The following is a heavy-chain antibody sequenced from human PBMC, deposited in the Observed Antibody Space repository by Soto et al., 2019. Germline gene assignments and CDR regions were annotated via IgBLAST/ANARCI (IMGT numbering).Heavy chain of an antibody. CDR3: ARLAGTVTYYYYKDV. J-gene: IGHJ6*03. Sequence: PGESLKISCKGSGYSFTNYWIGWVRQMPGKGLEWMGIIYPGDSDTRYSPSFQGQVTISADKSISTAYLQWSSLKASDTAMYYCARLAGTVTYYYYKDVWGKGTTVTVSS. CDR2: IYPGDSDT. D-gene: IGHD1-1*01. V-gene: IGHV5-51*01. CDR1: GYSFTNYW.